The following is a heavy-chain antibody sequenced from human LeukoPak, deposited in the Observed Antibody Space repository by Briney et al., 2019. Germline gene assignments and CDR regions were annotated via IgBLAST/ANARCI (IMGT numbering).Heavy chain of an antibody. CDR3: ARVSGSYGDSAY. CDR2: ITSSSSSM. J-gene: IGHJ4*02. Sequence: GGSLRLSCAASGFTFSSYSMNWVRQAPGKGLEWISYITSSSSSMYYADSVKGGFTISRDNDKNPLHMQMTSLRAEDTAVSYCARVSGSYGDSAYWGQGTLVTVSS. CDR1: GFTFSSYS. V-gene: IGHV3-48*04. D-gene: IGHD1-26*01.